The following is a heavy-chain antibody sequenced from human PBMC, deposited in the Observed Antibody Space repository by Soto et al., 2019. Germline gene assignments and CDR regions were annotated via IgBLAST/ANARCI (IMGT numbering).Heavy chain of an antibody. D-gene: IGHD6-13*01. CDR3: ARSGGRSSSYNWFDP. CDR2: IYYSGST. V-gene: IGHV4-28*01. J-gene: IGHJ5*02. Sequence: SETLSLTCAVSGYSISSSNWWGWIRQPPGKELEWIGYIYYSGSTYYNPSLKSRVTMSVDTSKNQFSLKLSSVTAVDTAVYYCARSGGRSSSYNWFDPWGQGTLFTVSS. CDR1: GYSISSSNW.